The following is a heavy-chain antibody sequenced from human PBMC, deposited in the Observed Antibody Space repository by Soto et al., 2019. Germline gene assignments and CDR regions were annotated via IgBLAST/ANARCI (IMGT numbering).Heavy chain of an antibody. CDR1: GFTFSSYA. D-gene: IGHD3-3*01. V-gene: IGHV3-30-3*01. Sequence: GGSLRLSCAASGFTFSSYAMHWVRQAPGKGLEWVAVISYDGSNKYYADSVKGRFTISRDNSKNTLYLQMNSLRAEDTAVYYCARDPTIFGVVKAFDIWGQGTMVTVSS. CDR2: ISYDGSNK. J-gene: IGHJ3*02. CDR3: ARDPTIFGVVKAFDI.